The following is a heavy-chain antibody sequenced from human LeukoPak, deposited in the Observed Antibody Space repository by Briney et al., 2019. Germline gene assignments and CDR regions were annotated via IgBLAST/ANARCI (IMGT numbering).Heavy chain of an antibody. CDR3: ARDFAREFTIDY. Sequence: GGSLRLSCAASGFTFSNYNMNWVRQPPGEGRQWVSYISSSSNIIYYADSVKGRFTISRDNAKNSLFLQMNSLRAEDTAVYYCARDFAREFTIDYWGQGTLVTVSS. V-gene: IGHV3-48*01. D-gene: IGHD3-10*01. CDR1: GFTFSNYN. J-gene: IGHJ4*02. CDR2: ISSSSNII.